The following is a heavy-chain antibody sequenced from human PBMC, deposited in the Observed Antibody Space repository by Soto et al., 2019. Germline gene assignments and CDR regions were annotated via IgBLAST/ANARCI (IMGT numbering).Heavy chain of an antibody. D-gene: IGHD3-3*01. J-gene: IGHJ6*03. CDR3: ARGGSAYDFFSGYYDYYYYYYMDV. Sequence: GGSLRLSCAASGFTISSYGMHWVRQAPGKGQEWVAVIWYDGSNKYYADSVKGRFTISRDNSKNTLYLQMNSLRAEDTAVYYCARGGSAYDFFSGYYDYYYYYYMDVWGKGTTVTVSS. CDR1: GFTISSYG. V-gene: IGHV3-33*01. CDR2: IWYDGSNK.